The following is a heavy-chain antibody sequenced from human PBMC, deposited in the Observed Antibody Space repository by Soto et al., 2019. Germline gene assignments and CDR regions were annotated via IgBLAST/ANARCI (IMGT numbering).Heavy chain of an antibody. CDR1: QLTFDRYW. Sequence: PGGSLRLSCAALQLTFDRYWMSWVRQATGKGLECVANIKQDGSEKYYVDSVKGRFTISRDNAKNSLYLQMNRLRAEDTAVYYCSREVRHYYYMDVWCKGTTLTGSS. CDR3: SREVRHYYYMDV. V-gene: IGHV3-7*01. CDR2: IKQDGSEK. J-gene: IGHJ6*03.